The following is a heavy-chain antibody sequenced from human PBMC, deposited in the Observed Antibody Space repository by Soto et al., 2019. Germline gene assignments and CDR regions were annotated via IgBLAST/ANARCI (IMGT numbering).Heavy chain of an antibody. D-gene: IGHD3-22*01. J-gene: IGHJ4*02. CDR3: ATTVGDYYDSSGYYYFDY. V-gene: IGHV4-4*02. Sequence: LSLTCAVSGGAISIINWWSWVRQPPGKGLEWIGEIYHSGSTNYNPSLKSRVTISVDKSKNQFSLKLSSVTAADTAVYYCATTVGDYYDSSGYYYFDYWGQGTLVTVSS. CDR2: IYHSGST. CDR1: GGAISIINW.